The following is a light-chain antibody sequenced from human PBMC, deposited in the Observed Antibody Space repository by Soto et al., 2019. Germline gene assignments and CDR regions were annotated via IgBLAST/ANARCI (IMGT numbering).Light chain of an antibody. CDR3: QQYNFYPLT. Sequence: DIQMTQSPSTLSASVGDRVTTTCRASQTINSYLAWYQQKPGKAPNLLIYTASTLQSGVPSRFSGSGSGTEFTLTISSLQPDDFATYYCQQYNFYPLTFGGGTKVDIK. J-gene: IGKJ4*01. V-gene: IGKV1-5*03. CDR2: TAS. CDR1: QTINSY.